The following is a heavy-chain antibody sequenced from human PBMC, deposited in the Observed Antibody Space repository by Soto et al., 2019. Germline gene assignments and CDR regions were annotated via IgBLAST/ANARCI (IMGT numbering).Heavy chain of an antibody. V-gene: IGHV1-69*13. Sequence: SVKVSCKASGGTFSSYAISWVRQAPGQGLEWMGGIIPIFGTANYAQKFQGRVTITADESTSTAYMELSSLRSEDTAVYYCAREDQRLSGYATTGYFDYWGQGTLVTVSS. D-gene: IGHD5-12*01. CDR3: AREDQRLSGYATTGYFDY. J-gene: IGHJ4*02. CDR1: GGTFSSYA. CDR2: IIPIFGTA.